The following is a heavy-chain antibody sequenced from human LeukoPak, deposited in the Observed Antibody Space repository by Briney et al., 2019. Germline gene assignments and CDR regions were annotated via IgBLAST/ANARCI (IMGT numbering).Heavy chain of an antibody. CDR3: ASRPGDFIDSSVYYNF. CDR1: GFSFSTDT. D-gene: IGHD3-22*01. CDR2: ISSSSTYI. J-gene: IGHJ4*02. V-gene: IGHV3-21*01. Sequence: GGSLRLSCAASGFSFSTDTVNWVRRAPGKGLEWVASISSSSTYIYYTNSVKGRFAISRDNARNSVHLQMTSLRTEDTAVYCCASRPGDFIDSSVYYNFWGQGTLVTVSS.